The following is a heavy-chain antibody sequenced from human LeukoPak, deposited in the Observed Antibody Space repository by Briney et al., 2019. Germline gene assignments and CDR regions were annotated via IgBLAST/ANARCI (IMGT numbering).Heavy chain of an antibody. CDR3: ARLGQYCSGGSCYSNYFDY. J-gene: IGHJ4*02. V-gene: IGHV5-51*01. Sequence: GESLKISCKGSGYSFTSYWIGWVRQMPGKGLEWMGIIYPGDSDTRYSPSFQGQVTISADKSISTAYLQWSSLKASDTAMYYCARLGQYCSGGSCYSNYFDYWGRGSLVSVSS. CDR1: GYSFTSYW. CDR2: IYPGDSDT. D-gene: IGHD2-15*01.